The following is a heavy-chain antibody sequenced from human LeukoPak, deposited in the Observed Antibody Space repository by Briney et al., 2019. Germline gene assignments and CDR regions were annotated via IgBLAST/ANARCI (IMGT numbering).Heavy chain of an antibody. CDR1: RFTFSSYA. Sequence: GGSLRLSCAASRFTFSSYAMSWVRQAPGKGLEWVSAISGSGGSTYYADSVKGRFIISRDNSKNTLYLQMNSLRAEDTAVYYCAKSSMIRGVIDAFDIWGQGTMVTVSS. CDR3: AKSSMIRGVIDAFDI. D-gene: IGHD3-10*01. V-gene: IGHV3-23*01. J-gene: IGHJ3*02. CDR2: ISGSGGST.